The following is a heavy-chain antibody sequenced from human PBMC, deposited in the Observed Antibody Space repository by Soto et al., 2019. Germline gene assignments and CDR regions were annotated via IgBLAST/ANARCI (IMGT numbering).Heavy chain of an antibody. Sequence: QVQLVESGGGVVQPGRSLRLSCAASGFTFSSCAMHWVRQAPGKGLEGVAAISYDGSHTYYADSVQGRFSISRDSSKNTLYLQMNSLRAEDAAVYYCAKTEWDTTLATSYIDYWGQGTLVTVSS. V-gene: IGHV3-30*18. CDR2: ISYDGSHT. CDR1: GFTFSSCA. D-gene: IGHD1-26*01. CDR3: AKTEWDTTLATSYIDY. J-gene: IGHJ4*02.